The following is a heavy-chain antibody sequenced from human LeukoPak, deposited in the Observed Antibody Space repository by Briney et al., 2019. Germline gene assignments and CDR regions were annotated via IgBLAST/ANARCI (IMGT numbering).Heavy chain of an antibody. Sequence: PGGSLRLSCAASGFTVSSNYMSWVRQALGKGLEWVSVIYSGGSTYYADSVKGRFTISRDNSKNTLYLQMNSLRAEDTAVYYCAREDCSGGSCSNDYWGQGTLVTVSS. CDR1: GFTVSSNY. CDR2: IYSGGST. CDR3: AREDCSGGSCSNDY. D-gene: IGHD2-15*01. J-gene: IGHJ4*02. V-gene: IGHV3-66*02.